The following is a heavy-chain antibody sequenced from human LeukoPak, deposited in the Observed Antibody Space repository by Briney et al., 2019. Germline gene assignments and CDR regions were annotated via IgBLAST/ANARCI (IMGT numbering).Heavy chain of an antibody. CDR3: ATEVLITMVRGVDVDY. CDR2: FDPEDGET. Sequence: EASVKVSCKVSEYTLTELSMHWVRQAPGKGLEWMGGFDPEDGETIYAQKFQGRVTMTEDTSTDTAYMELSSLRSEDTAVYYCATEVLITMVRGVDVDYWGQGTLVTVSS. V-gene: IGHV1-24*01. CDR1: EYTLTELS. J-gene: IGHJ4*02. D-gene: IGHD3-10*01.